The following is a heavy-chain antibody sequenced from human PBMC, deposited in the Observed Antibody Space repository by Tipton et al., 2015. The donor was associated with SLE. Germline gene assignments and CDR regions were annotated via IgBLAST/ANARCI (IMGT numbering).Heavy chain of an antibody. CDR3: ARGRSHCFGS. CDR1: GSMFTNDA. V-gene: IGHV3-30*14. Sequence: SLRLSCVVSGSMFTNDAVDWVRQAPGKGLEWVAFIQSDGSYKSYADSVKGRFTISIDTSKNTVSLQMNSLTSEDTAVYYCARGRSHCFGSWGQGTLVTVSS. CDR2: IQSDGSYK. J-gene: IGHJ4*02.